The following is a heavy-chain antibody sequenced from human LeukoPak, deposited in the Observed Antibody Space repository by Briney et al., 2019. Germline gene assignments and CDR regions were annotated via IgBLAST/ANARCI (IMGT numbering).Heavy chain of an antibody. V-gene: IGHV3-7*01. CDR3: ARDYRSSWYQGGLDY. Sequence: GGSLKLSCEGSGFTLSRYWMSWVRQAPGKGLEWVANIKQDGSEKYYMDSVKGRFTISRDNAKNSLYLQMNSLRAEDTAVYYCARDYRSSWYQGGLDYWGKGSLVTVSS. CDR1: GFTLSRYW. D-gene: IGHD6-13*01. J-gene: IGHJ4*02. CDR2: IKQDGSEK.